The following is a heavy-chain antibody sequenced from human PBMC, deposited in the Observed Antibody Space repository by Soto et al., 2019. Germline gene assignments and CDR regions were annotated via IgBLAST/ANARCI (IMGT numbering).Heavy chain of an antibody. J-gene: IGHJ4*02. V-gene: IGHV3-23*01. Sequence: QPGGSLRLSCTTSGFSFASFALTWVRQAPGQGLEWVATIVGSDAKTHYADSVKGRFSISRDTSRNTVYLQMNSLRADDTAIYYCAKWTYLDFWGQGTRVTVSS. D-gene: IGHD5-12*01. CDR2: IVGSDAKT. CDR1: GFSFASFA. CDR3: AKWTYLDF.